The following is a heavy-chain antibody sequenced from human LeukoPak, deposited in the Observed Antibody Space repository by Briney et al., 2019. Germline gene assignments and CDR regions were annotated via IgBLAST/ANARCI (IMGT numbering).Heavy chain of an antibody. D-gene: IGHD3-3*01. V-gene: IGHV3-48*03. CDR3: ASETDFWSGYENY. J-gene: IGHJ4*02. CDR2: ISSSGSTI. CDR1: GFTFSSYE. Sequence: PGGSLRLSCAAFGFTFSSYEMNWVRQAPGKGLEWVSYISSSGSTIYYADSVKGRFTISRDNAKNSLYLQMNSLRAEDTAVYYCASETDFWSGYENYWGQGTLVTVSS.